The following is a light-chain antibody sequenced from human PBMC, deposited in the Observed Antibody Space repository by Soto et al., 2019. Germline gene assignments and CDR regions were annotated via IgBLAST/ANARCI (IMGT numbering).Light chain of an antibody. Sequence: ALTHPASVSGSPGQSITISCTGTSSDVGSYNLVSWYQQHPGTAPKLMIYEAFKRPSGVSNRFSGSKSGDTASLTISGLQAEDEADYYCCSYAGSTTLYVFGTGTKVTVL. V-gene: IGLV2-23*01. CDR2: EAF. CDR1: SSDVGSYNL. J-gene: IGLJ1*01. CDR3: CSYAGSTTLYV.